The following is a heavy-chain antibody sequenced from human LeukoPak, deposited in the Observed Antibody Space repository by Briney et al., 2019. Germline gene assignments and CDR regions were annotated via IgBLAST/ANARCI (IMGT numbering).Heavy chain of an antibody. CDR3: ARRSGWYPLDY. V-gene: IGHV4-39*07. CDR2: IYYSGST. D-gene: IGHD6-19*01. J-gene: IGHJ4*02. CDR1: GGSISSSSYY. Sequence: PSETLSLTCTVSGGSISSSSYYWGWIRQPPGKGLEWIGSIYYSGSTYYNPSLKSRVTISVDTSKNQFSLKLSSVTAADTAVYYCARRSGWYPLDYWVQGTLVTVSS.